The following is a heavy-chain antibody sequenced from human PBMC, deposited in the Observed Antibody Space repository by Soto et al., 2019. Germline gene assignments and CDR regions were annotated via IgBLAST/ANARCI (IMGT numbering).Heavy chain of an antibody. Sequence: SETLSLTCAVSGGSVGSSGYSWGWIRQPPGKGLEWIGYSYHSVTYYNPSVKSRVTISVDRPQNQFSLKLSSMTAADTAVYYCARGVYCSSTSCYWGMDVWGQGTTVTVSS. CDR2: SYHSVT. V-gene: IGHV4-30-2*01. CDR3: ARGVYCSSTSCYWGMDV. J-gene: IGHJ6*02. D-gene: IGHD2-2*01. CDR1: GGSVGSSGYS.